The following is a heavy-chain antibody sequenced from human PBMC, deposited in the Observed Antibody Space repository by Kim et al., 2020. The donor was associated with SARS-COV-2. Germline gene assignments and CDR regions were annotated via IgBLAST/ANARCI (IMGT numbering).Heavy chain of an antibody. V-gene: IGHV1-46*01. CDR3: ASINTMDV. CDR2: GGST. Sequence: GGSTRYAQKFTDRVTMTRDTSTSTVYMELSSLRSEDTAVYYCASINTMDVWGQGTTVTVSS. J-gene: IGHJ6*02.